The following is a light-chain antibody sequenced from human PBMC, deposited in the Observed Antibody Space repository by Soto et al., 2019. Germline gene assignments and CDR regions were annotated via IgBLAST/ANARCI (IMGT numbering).Light chain of an antibody. J-gene: IGLJ1*01. CDR1: TGEVTSGYY. CDR3: LLYYGGAYV. CDR2: STS. Sequence: QAVVTQEPSLTVSPGGTVTLTCASSTGEVTSGYYPNWFQQKPGQAPRPLIYSTSNKHSWTPARFSGSLLGGKAALTLSGVQPEDEAEYYCLLYYGGAYVFGTGTKLTVL. V-gene: IGLV7-43*01.